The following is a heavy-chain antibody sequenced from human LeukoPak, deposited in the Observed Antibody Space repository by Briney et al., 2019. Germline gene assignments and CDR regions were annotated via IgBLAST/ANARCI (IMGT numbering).Heavy chain of an antibody. D-gene: IGHD7-27*01. J-gene: IGHJ4*02. CDR2: ISYDSSNY. CDR1: GFTLNTFA. Sequence: GRSLRLSCAASGFTLNTFAMHWVRQAPGRGLEWVAVISYDSSNYYYADSVKGRFTISRDNSRNSLYLQMNSLRVEDTAIYYCARGRPPSSWGFDCWGQGTLVTVSS. CDR3: ARGRPPSSWGFDC. V-gene: IGHV3-30-3*01.